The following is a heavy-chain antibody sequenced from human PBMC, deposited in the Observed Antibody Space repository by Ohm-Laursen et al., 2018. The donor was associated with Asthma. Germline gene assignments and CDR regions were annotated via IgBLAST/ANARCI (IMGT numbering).Heavy chain of an antibody. Sequence: SLRLSCAASGFTFSSYGMHWVRQAPGKGLEWVAVIWYDGSNKYYADSVKGRSTISRDNSKNTLYLQMNSLRAEDTAVYYCAKVGPHTGKYYYYYGMDVWGQGTTVTVSS. CDR2: IWYDGSNK. CDR3: AKVGPHTGKYYYYYGMDV. J-gene: IGHJ6*02. V-gene: IGHV3-33*06. CDR1: GFTFSSYG.